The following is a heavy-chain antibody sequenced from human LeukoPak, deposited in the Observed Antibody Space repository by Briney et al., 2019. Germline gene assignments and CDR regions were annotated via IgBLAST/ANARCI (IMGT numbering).Heavy chain of an antibody. V-gene: IGHV4-34*01. J-gene: IGHJ5*02. CDR3: ARDKEDDYSNAGWFDP. CDR1: GGSFSGYY. D-gene: IGHD4-11*01. CDR2: INHSGST. Sequence: PSETLSLTCAVYGGSFSGYYWSWIRQPPGKGLEWIGEINHSGSTNYNPSLKSRVTISVDTSKNQFSLKLSSVTAADTAVYYCARDKEDDYSNAGWFDPWGQGTLVTVSS.